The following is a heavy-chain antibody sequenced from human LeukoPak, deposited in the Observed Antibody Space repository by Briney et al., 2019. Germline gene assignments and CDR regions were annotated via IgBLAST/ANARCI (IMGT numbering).Heavy chain of an antibody. V-gene: IGHV3-48*04. J-gene: IGHJ4*02. D-gene: IGHD4-23*01. CDR2: ISGSSSII. Sequence: PGGSLRLSCAASGFPFSGYSMNWVRQAPGKGLEWISYISGSSSIIYYADSVKGRFTISRDNAKSSLSLQMNSLRAEDTAVYYCARDPDYGGRGLDSWGQGTLVIVSS. CDR3: ARDPDYGGRGLDS. CDR1: GFPFSGYS.